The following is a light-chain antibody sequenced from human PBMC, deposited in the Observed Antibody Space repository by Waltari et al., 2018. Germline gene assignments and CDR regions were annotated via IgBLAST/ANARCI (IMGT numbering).Light chain of an antibody. Sequence: DIVMTQSPASLAVSLGERATINCKSSQSVLYSSNNKNYLAWYQQKPGQPPKLLIYLASTRESAVPDRSSGSGSGTDVTLSISSLQAEDVAVYYCQQYYSPPRPFGHGTKLEI. CDR2: LAS. V-gene: IGKV4-1*01. CDR1: QSVLYSSNNKNY. J-gene: IGKJ2*01. CDR3: QQYYSPPRP.